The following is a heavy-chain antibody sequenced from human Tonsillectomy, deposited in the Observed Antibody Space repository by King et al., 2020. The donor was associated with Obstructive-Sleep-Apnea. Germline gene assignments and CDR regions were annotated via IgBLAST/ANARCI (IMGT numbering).Heavy chain of an antibody. J-gene: IGHJ6*02. CDR3: AKEVYSGSYIYYYYGMDV. CDR1: GFTFSSYG. CDR2: ISYDGSNK. D-gene: IGHD1-26*01. V-gene: IGHV3-30*18. Sequence: VQLVESGGGVVQPGRSLRLSCAASGFTFSSYGMHWVRQAPGKGLEWVAVISYDGSNKYYADSVKGRFTISRDNSKNTLYLQMNSLRAEDTAVYYCAKEVYSGSYIYYYYGMDVWGQGTTVTVSS.